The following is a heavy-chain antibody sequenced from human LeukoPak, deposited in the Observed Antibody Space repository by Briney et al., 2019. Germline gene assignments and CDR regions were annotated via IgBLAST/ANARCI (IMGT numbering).Heavy chain of an antibody. CDR2: INYSGRT. V-gene: IGHV4-59*01. CDR1: SCSICSFY. Sequence: PSETLSLTCSVSSCSICSFYWRWLRPPPGQGLVWIGNINYSGRTNYHHSHKSRVTIWVATFRNHFSLQRSPVTAADTAVYYCATVLQIRYYDSSGYLGDWGQGNLVTVSS. J-gene: IGHJ4*02. D-gene: IGHD3-22*01. CDR3: ATVLQIRYYDSSGYLGD.